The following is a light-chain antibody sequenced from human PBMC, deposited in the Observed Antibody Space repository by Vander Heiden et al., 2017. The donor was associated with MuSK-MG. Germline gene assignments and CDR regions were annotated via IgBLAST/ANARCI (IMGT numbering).Light chain of an antibody. V-gene: IGLV2-8*01. Sequence: QPALTQPPSAYGSPGQSVSISCTGTSSDVGAYNSVSWYQQHPGKAPKFIIYEVTKPPSGIPDRFSGSKSGNTAYLTVSGLQAEDEADYYCNSYAGSKNYVLFGGGTKLTVL. CDR1: SSDVGAYNS. J-gene: IGLJ2*01. CDR2: EVT. CDR3: NSYAGSKNYVL.